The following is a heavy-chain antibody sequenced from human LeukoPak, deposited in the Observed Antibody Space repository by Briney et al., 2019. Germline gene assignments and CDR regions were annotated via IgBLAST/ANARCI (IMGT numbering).Heavy chain of an antibody. CDR3: ARVMLWFGEPLYYYMDV. CDR2: ISGSGGSA. J-gene: IGHJ6*03. V-gene: IGHV3-23*01. CDR1: GFTFSNYA. Sequence: QSGGSLRLSCAASGFTFSNYAMSWVRQAPGKGLEWVSTISGSGGSAYYADSVKGRSTISRDNAKNSLYLQMNSLRAEDTAVYYCARVMLWFGEPLYYYMDVWGKGTTVTISS. D-gene: IGHD3-10*01.